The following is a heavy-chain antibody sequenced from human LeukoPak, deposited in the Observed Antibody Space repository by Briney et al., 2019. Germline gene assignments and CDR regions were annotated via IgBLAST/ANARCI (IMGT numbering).Heavy chain of an antibody. CDR2: IYYSGST. J-gene: IGHJ3*02. Sequence: PSETLSLTCTVSGGSISSSSYYWGWIRQPPGKGLEWIGSIYYSGSTYYNPSLKSRVTISVDTSKNQFSLKLSSVTAADTAVYYCARLLRDGDRFRAFDIWGQGTMVTVSS. CDR3: ARLLRDGDRFRAFDI. D-gene: IGHD5-24*01. CDR1: GGSISSSSYY. V-gene: IGHV4-39*01.